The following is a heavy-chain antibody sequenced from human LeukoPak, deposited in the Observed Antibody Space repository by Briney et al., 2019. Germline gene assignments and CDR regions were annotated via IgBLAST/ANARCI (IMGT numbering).Heavy chain of an antibody. D-gene: IGHD3-22*01. CDR3: AKEGYYYDSSGYNYYYGMDV. Sequence: GRSLRLSCAASGFSFSSYGMHWVRQAPGKGLEWVAAISYDGSNKYYADSVKGRFTISRDNSKNTLYLQMNSLRAEDTAVYYCAKEGYYYDSSGYNYYYGMDVWGQGTMVTVSS. CDR2: ISYDGSNK. CDR1: GFSFSSYG. V-gene: IGHV3-30*18. J-gene: IGHJ6*02.